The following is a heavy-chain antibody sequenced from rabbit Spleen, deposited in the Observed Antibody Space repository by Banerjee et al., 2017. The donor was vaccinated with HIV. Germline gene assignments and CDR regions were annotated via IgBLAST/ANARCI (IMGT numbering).Heavy chain of an antibody. Sequence: QPLEESSGDLVKPEGSLTPTSTAAGFSSSSSYYMFWVRQAPGKGRECIEWIYGDRGGSSCYANWAKGGLAISSTSSTTVTLEMTSLTAADTATYFCALGSAEMTMVITGFYLGLWGPGTLVTVS. CDR1: GFSSSSSYY. CDR3: ALGSAEMTMVITGFYLGL. J-gene: IGHJ6*01. V-gene: IGHV1S40*01. D-gene: IGHD2-1*01. CDR2: IYGDRGGSS.